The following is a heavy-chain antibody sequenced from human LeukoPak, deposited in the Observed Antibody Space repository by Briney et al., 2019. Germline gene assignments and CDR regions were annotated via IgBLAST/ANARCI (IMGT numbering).Heavy chain of an antibody. Sequence: ASVEVSCKASGYTFTGYYMHWVRQVPGQALEWMGWINPNSGGTNYAQKFKGRVTMTRDTSISTAYLEVRSLTSDDTAVYYCAPTAEAYTSWWKVWGQGTLVTVSS. J-gene: IGHJ4*02. CDR2: INPNSGGT. V-gene: IGHV1-2*02. D-gene: IGHD3-16*01. CDR1: GYTFTGYY. CDR3: APTAEAYTSWWKV.